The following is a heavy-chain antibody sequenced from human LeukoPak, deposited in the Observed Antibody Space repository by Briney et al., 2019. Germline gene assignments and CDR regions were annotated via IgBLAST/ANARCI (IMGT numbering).Heavy chain of an antibody. Sequence: SETLSLTCTVSGGSISSSSYYWGWIRQPPGKGLEWIGSIYYSGSTYYNPSLKSRVTISVDTSKNQLSLKLSSVTAADTAVYFCARSGGLWLLTYYFDYWGRGTLVTVSS. CDR3: ARSGGLWLLTYYFDY. CDR2: IYYSGST. CDR1: GGSISSSSYY. D-gene: IGHD3-22*01. V-gene: IGHV4-39*07. J-gene: IGHJ4*02.